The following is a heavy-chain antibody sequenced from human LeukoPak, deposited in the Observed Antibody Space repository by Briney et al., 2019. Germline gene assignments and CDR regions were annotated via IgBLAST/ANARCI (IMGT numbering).Heavy chain of an antibody. CDR1: GGSISGFY. CDR3: ARDKGLSQAFDI. CDR2: ISCGETT. J-gene: IGHJ3*02. V-gene: IGHV4-59*12. Sequence: SGTLSLSCAASGGSISGFYRSWVRQPPGKGLEYVSYISCGETTSYTPSLKSRVTISVDTSKNKFSLQLTSVTAADTAVYYCARDKGLSQAFDIWGQGTMVTVSS.